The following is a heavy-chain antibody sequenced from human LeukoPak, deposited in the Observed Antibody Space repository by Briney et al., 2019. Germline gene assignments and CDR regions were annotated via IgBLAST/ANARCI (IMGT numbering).Heavy chain of an antibody. Sequence: GGSLRLSCAASGFTFSSYSMNWVRQAPGKGLEWVSSISSSSSYIYYADSVKGRFTISRDNTKNSLYLQVIGLRAEDTAVYYCARGPSIAARYDAFDIWGQGTMVTVSS. J-gene: IGHJ3*02. CDR3: ARGPSIAARYDAFDI. CDR1: GFTFSSYS. V-gene: IGHV3-21*01. D-gene: IGHD6-6*01. CDR2: ISSSSSYI.